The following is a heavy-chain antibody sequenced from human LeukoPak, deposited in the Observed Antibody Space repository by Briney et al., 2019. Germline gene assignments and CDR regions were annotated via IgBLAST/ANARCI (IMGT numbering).Heavy chain of an antibody. J-gene: IGHJ4*02. D-gene: IGHD3-22*01. V-gene: IGHV3-48*03. CDR2: ISSSGSAI. Sequence: GGSLRLSCAVSGFTFSSYEMNWVRQAPGKGLEWVSYISSSGSAIYYADSVKGRFTTSRDNAKNSLYLQMNSLRAEDTAVYYCAGANYYDTSGFDYWGQGTLVTVSS. CDR3: AGANYYDTSGFDY. CDR1: GFTFSSYE.